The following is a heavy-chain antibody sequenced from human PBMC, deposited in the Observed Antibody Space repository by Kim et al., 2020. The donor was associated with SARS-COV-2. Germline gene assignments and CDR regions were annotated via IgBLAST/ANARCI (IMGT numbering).Heavy chain of an antibody. CDR2: TSTNGNT. V-gene: IGHV4-4*07. CDR3: ARDPFRSSFDT. J-gene: IGHJ4*02. CDR1: GVSVSTYY. D-gene: IGHD6-13*01. Sequence: SETLSLTCSVSGVSVSTYYWMWLRQPAGQGPEWIGRTSTNGNTNYNPSLESRVSMSLDTSKNQFSLSLSSLTAADTAVYFCARDPFRSSFDTWGPGILVT.